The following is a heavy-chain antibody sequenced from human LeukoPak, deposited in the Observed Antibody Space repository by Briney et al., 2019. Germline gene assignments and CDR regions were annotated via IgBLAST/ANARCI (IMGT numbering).Heavy chain of an antibody. J-gene: IGHJ3*02. D-gene: IGHD3-10*01. CDR1: GFTFSSYG. Sequence: GGSLRLSRAASGFTFSSYGMHWVRQAPGKGLEWVAVIWYDGSNKYYADSVKGRFTISRDNSKNTLYLQMNSLRAEDTAVYYCAREYGPDAFDIWGQGTMVTVSS. CDR2: IWYDGSNK. CDR3: AREYGPDAFDI. V-gene: IGHV3-33*01.